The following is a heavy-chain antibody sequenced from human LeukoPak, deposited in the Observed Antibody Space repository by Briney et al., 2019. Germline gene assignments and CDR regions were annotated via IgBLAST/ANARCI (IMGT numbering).Heavy chain of an antibody. CDR1: GFTFSSYD. D-gene: IGHD2-15*01. V-gene: IGHV3-23*01. CDR2: ISGSGGST. CDR3: TTEARANLGYCSGGSCQFDY. Sequence: PGGSLRLSCAASGFTFSSYDMSWVRQAPGKGLEWVSAISGSGGSTYYADSVKGRFTISRDNSKNTLYLQMNSLRAEDTAVYYCTTEARANLGYCSGGSCQFDYWGQGTLVTVSS. J-gene: IGHJ4*02.